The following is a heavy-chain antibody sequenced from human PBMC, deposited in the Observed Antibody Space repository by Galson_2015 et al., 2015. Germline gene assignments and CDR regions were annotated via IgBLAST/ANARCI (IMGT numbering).Heavy chain of an antibody. D-gene: IGHD4-23*01. J-gene: IGHJ4*02. CDR1: GLTFSNYA. CDR3: ARANSWRFYFGY. V-gene: IGHV3-30-3*01. CDR2: ISYDGSNK. Sequence: SLRLSCAASGLTFSNYAIHWVRQAPGKGLEWVAVISYDGSNKYYADSVKGRFTISRDNSKNTLYLQMNSLRAEDTAVYYCARANSWRFYFGYWGQGTLVTVSS.